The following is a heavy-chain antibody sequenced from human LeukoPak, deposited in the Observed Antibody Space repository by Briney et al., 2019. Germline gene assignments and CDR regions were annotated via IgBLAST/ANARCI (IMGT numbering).Heavy chain of an antibody. Sequence: PGGSLRLSCAASGFTFSDYYMDWVRHAPGKGREWVGRSRNRANSYTTEYAASVKGRFTISRDDSKNLLYLQMNSLKTEDTAVYYCASARGYSFGLDDWGQGTLVTVSS. V-gene: IGHV3-72*01. J-gene: IGHJ4*02. CDR1: GFTFSDYY. CDR3: ASARGYSFGLDD. CDR2: SRNRANSYTT. D-gene: IGHD5-18*01.